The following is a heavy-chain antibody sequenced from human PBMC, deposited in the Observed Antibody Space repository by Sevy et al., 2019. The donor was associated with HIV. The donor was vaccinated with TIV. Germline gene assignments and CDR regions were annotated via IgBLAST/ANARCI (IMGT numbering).Heavy chain of an antibody. V-gene: IGHV3-30*18. CDR1: GFTFSSYG. Sequence: GGSLRLSCAASGFTFSSYGMHWVRQAPGKELEWVAVISYDGSNKYYADSVKGRFTISRDNSKNTLYLQMNSLRAEDTAVYYCAKTTQYSYGLTIDYWGQGTLVTVSS. CDR2: ISYDGSNK. CDR3: AKTTQYSYGLTIDY. D-gene: IGHD5-18*01. J-gene: IGHJ4*02.